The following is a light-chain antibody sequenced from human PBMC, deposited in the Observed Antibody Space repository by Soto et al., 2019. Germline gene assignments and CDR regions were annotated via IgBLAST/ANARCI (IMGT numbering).Light chain of an antibody. CDR1: QTISTF. V-gene: IGKV1-5*01. CDR2: DAS. J-gene: IGKJ1*01. Sequence: DIQMTQSPSTLSASVGDRVTITCRASQTISTFLAWYQHKPGEAPKLLIYDASSLQSGVPSRFSGSGSGTEFTLTISSLQPDDFATYYCQQYNSYSRTFGQGTKV. CDR3: QQYNSYSRT.